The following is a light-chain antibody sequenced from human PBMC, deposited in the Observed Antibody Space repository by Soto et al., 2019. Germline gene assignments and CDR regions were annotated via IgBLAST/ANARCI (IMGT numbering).Light chain of an antibody. CDR3: ATWDDSLNGWV. CDR1: SSNIGSNP. V-gene: IGLV1-44*01. Sequence: QLVLTQPPSASGTPGRRVTISCSGSSSNIGSNPVNWYHQLPGTAPKHLIYNNNQRPSAVPDRFSGSKSGTSASLAISGLQSEDEADYYCATWDDSLNGWVFGGGTKVTVL. J-gene: IGLJ3*02. CDR2: NNN.